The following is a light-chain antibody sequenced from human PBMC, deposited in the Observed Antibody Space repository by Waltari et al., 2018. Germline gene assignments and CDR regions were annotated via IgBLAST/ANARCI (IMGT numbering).Light chain of an antibody. Sequence: EIVLTQSPGTLSLSPGERATLSCRASQSVSSYLAWYQQKPGRAPRLLIYGASSRATGIPDRCSGSGSGTDFTLTISSLEPEDFAVYFCQHHYRSSYTFGQGTKLEIK. CDR1: QSVSSY. CDR2: GAS. CDR3: QHHYRSSYT. J-gene: IGKJ2*01. V-gene: IGKV3-20*01.